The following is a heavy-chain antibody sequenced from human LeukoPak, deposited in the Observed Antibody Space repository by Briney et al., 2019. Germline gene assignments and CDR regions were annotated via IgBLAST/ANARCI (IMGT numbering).Heavy chain of an antibody. J-gene: IGHJ4*02. CDR2: IYYDGSA. D-gene: IGHD5/OR15-5a*01. CDR1: GVSITNIDSY. CDR3: ARHPTRRDVYDHLDY. V-gene: IGHV4-39*01. Sequence: TSETLSLTCTVSGVSITNIDSYWSWSRQAPGKGPEWIGYIYYDGSAYYSSSLKSRVTISVDTSKNQFSLKVTSVTAADTAVYYCARHPTRRDVYDHLDYWGQGTLVTVSS.